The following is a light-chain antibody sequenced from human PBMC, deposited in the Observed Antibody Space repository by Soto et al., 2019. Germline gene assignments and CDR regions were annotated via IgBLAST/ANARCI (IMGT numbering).Light chain of an antibody. CDR1: QSVLYSSNNKNY. J-gene: IGKJ1*01. Sequence: DIVMTQSPDSLAVSRGERATINCKSSQSVLYSSNNKNYLAWYQQKPGQPPKLLIYWASTRESGVPDRFSGSGSGTDFTLTISSLQAEDVAVYYCQQYYSAPWTFGQGTKVEFK. CDR2: WAS. CDR3: QQYYSAPWT. V-gene: IGKV4-1*01.